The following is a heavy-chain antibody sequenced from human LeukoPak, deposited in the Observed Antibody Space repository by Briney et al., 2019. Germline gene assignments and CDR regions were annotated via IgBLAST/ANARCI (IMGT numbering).Heavy chain of an antibody. CDR3: ARTDIVVVPAASYYYYGMDV. CDR2: INPNSGGT. CDR1: GDTFTGYY. D-gene: IGHD2-2*01. J-gene: IGHJ6*02. Sequence: ASVKVSCKASGDTFTGYYMHWVRQAPGQGLEWMGWINPNSGGTNYAQKFQGRVTMTRDTSISTAYMELSRLRSDDTAVYYCARTDIVVVPAASYYYYGMDVWGQGTTVTVSS. V-gene: IGHV1-2*02.